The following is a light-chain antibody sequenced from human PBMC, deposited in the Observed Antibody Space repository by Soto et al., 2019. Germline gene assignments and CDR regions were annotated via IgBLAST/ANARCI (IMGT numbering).Light chain of an antibody. CDR1: QSVSSY. Sequence: PGERATLSFRASQSVSSYLAWYQQKPGQAPRLLIYDASNRATGIPARFSGSGSGTDFTLTISSLEPEDFAVYYCQQRSNWPLTFGGGTKVDIK. V-gene: IGKV3-11*01. CDR2: DAS. CDR3: QQRSNWPLT. J-gene: IGKJ4*01.